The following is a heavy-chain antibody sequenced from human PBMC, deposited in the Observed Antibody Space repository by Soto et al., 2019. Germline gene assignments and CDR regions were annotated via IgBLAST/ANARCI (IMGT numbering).Heavy chain of an antibody. J-gene: IGHJ4*02. CDR3: ARTTVVSGTPDFDY. Sequence: GGSLRLSCAASGVPFDDYAMHWVRQAPGKGLEWVSGISWNSGSIGYADSVKGRFTISRDDSKNTVYLQMNGLRPEDTAVYFCARTTVVSGTPDFDYWGQGTLVTVSS. D-gene: IGHD4-4*01. CDR2: ISWNSGSI. V-gene: IGHV3-9*01. CDR1: GVPFDDYA.